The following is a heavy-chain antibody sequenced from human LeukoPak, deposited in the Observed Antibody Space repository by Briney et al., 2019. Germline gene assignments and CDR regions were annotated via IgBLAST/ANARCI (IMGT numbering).Heavy chain of an antibody. CDR2: ISYDGSNK. V-gene: IGHV3-30*18. D-gene: IGHD3-10*01. Sequence: GGSLRLSCAASGFTFSSYGMHWVRQAPGKGLEWVAVISYDGSNKYYADSVKGRFTISRDNSKNTLYLQMNSLRAEDTAVYYCAKDYGALLWFGSYGMDVWGQGTTVTVSS. CDR3: AKDYGALLWFGSYGMDV. J-gene: IGHJ6*02. CDR1: GFTFSSYG.